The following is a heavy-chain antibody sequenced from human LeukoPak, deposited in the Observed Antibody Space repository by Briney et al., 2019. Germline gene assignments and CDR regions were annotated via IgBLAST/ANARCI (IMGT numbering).Heavy chain of an antibody. CDR2: ISSSGDST. J-gene: IGHJ4*02. CDR1: GFTFRSYD. D-gene: IGHD6-13*01. Sequence: QPGGSLRLSCTASGFTFRSYDMLWVRQAPGKGLEWVSAISSSGDSTYYADSVKGRFTISRDNSKNTLYLQMNSLRAEDTAVYYCAKDKYSSSWVRRSGFDYWGQGILVTVSS. CDR3: AKDKYSSSWVRRSGFDY. V-gene: IGHV3-23*01.